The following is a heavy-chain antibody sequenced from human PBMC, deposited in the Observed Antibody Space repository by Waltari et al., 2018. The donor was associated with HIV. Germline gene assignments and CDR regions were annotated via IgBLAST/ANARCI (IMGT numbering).Heavy chain of an antibody. J-gene: IGHJ4*02. Sequence: EVQLMESGGRLVKPGGSLRLSCAASGLSFGSPSMSWGRQAPGKGLGGVASISSGSSFITYSGSVKGRFTISRGNAENSLYLQMNSLRAEDTAVYYCARDMATFTGAYYFDTWGQGTLVTVSS. CDR1: GLSFGSPS. CDR3: ARDMATFTGAYYFDT. CDR2: ISSGSSFI. V-gene: IGHV3-21*01. D-gene: IGHD5-12*01.